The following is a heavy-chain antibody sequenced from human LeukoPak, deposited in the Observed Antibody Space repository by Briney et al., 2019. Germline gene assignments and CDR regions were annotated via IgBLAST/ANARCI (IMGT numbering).Heavy chain of an antibody. D-gene: IGHD3-16*02. J-gene: IGHJ6*02. Sequence: GGSLRPSCAASGFTVSSNYMSWVRQAPGKGLEWVSVIYSGGSTYYADSVKGRFTISRDNSKNTLYLQMNSLRAEDTAVYYCARGALDYYYGMDVWGQGTTVTVSS. CDR2: IYSGGST. CDR3: ARGALDYYYGMDV. CDR1: GFTVSSNY. V-gene: IGHV3-53*01.